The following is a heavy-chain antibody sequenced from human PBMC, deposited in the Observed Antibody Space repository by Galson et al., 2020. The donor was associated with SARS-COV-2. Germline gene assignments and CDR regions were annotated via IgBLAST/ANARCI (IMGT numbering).Heavy chain of an antibody. J-gene: IGHJ5*02. V-gene: IGHV3-11*01. CDR3: ARDPVRRDGYNYDA. CDR1: GFIFSDYY. Sequence: GESLKISCATSGFIFSDYYMTWVRQVPGKGLEWLSYITKSGDGTHYSDSVKGRFTISRDNAKSLLFLQMNDLRVDDTAVYYCARDPVRRDGYNYDAWGQGTLVTVAS. D-gene: IGHD5-12*01. CDR2: ITKSGDGT.